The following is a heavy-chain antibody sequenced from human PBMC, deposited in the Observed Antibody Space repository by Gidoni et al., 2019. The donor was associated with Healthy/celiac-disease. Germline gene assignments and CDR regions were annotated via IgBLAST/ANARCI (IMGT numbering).Heavy chain of an antibody. CDR3: AKDMGIAVAGGAFDI. CDR1: VSTFDAYS. D-gene: IGHD6-19*01. Sequence: EVQRVESGGGLVHPGRSLQLSCPASVSTFDAYSLHLVRQAPGKGLEWVSGISWNSGSIGYADSVKGRFTISRDNAKNSLYLQMNSLRAEDTALYYCAKDMGIAVAGGAFDIWGQGTMVTVSS. CDR2: ISWNSGSI. J-gene: IGHJ3*02. V-gene: IGHV3-9*01.